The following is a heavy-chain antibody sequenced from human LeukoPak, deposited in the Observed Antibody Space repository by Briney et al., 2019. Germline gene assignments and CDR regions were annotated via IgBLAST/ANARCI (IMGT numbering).Heavy chain of an antibody. J-gene: IGHJ5*02. CDR3: ARDGVLRFLEWSSIYNWFDP. CDR1: GYTFTGYY. CDR2: INPNSGGT. D-gene: IGHD3-3*01. Sequence: GASVKVSCKASGYTFTGYYMHWVRQAPGQGLEWMGWINPNSGGTNYAQKFQGRVTMTRDTSISTAYMELSRLRSDDTAVYYCARDGVLRFLEWSSIYNWFDPWGQGTLVTVSS. V-gene: IGHV1-2*02.